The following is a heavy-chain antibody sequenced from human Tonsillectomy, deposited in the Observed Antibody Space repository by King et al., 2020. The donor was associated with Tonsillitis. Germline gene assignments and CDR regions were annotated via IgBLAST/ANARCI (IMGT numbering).Heavy chain of an antibody. CDR3: ARRPAGIWYYYADVGV. V-gene: IGHV4-34*01. Sequence: QVQLQQWGAGLLKPSETLSLTCEVHGGSFSGYYWNWIRQPPGKGLEWIGEVNDNGNTNYNPSLKSRVTVSADTSKNQFSLKLFSVTAADTAVYYCARRPAGIWYYYADVGVRDNGTTVT. J-gene: IGHJ6*03. CDR2: VNDNGNT. CDR1: GGSFSGYY. D-gene: IGHD2-2*01.